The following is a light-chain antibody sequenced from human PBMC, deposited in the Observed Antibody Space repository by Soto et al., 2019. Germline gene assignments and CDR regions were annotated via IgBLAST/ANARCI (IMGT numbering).Light chain of an antibody. J-gene: IGKJ2*01. CDR1: QSVSSSY. CDR2: GAS. CDR3: QQFDPSPSYT. V-gene: IGKV3-20*01. Sequence: EIVLTQSPGTLSLSPGERAILSCRASQSVSSSYLAWYQQKPGQAPRLLIFGASSRATGIPDRFSGSGSGTDFTLTISRLEPEDFALYYCQQFDPSPSYTFGQGTKLAIK.